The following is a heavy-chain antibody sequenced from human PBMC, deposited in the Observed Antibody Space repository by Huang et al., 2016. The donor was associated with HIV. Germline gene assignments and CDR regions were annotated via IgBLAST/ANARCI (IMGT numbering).Heavy chain of an antibody. V-gene: IGHV3-30-3*01. CDR2: ISNDGSNN. CDR1: GFPFNNHA. Sequence: QVQLVESGGGVVQPGRSLRLSCAASGFPFNNHAMHWVRQAPGKGLAWVAVISNDGSNNYYADSVKGRFTISRDSSKSTLFLHMTSLRTEDTAVYYCARAKDTWDAYDIWGQGTMVIVSS. D-gene: IGHD5-18*01. J-gene: IGHJ3*02. CDR3: ARAKDTWDAYDI.